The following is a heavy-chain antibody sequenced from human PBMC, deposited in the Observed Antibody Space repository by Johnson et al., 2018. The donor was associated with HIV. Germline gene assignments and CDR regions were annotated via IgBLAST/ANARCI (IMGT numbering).Heavy chain of an antibody. Sequence: QVQLVESGGGVVQPGRSLRLSCAASGFTFSSYAMHWVRQAPGKGLEWVAVISYDGSNKYYADSVKGRFTISRDNSKNTLYLQMNSLRAEDTALYYCAKDMRVGASPVAFDIWGQGTMVTVS. D-gene: IGHD1-26*01. V-gene: IGHV3-30-3*01. J-gene: IGHJ3*02. CDR1: GFTFSSYA. CDR2: ISYDGSNK. CDR3: AKDMRVGASPVAFDI.